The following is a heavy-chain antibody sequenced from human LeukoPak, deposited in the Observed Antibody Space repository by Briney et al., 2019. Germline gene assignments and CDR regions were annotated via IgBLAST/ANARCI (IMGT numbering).Heavy chain of an antibody. D-gene: IGHD3-10*01. CDR2: INHSGST. CDR3: AILGSGPGMDV. J-gene: IGHJ6*02. V-gene: IGHV4-34*01. Sequence: PWETLSLTCAVPGVSFSGYDRNWIRQAPGKGLEWIGEINHSGSTNYNPSLKSRVTISVDTSKNQFSLKLSSVTAADTAVYYCAILGSGPGMDVWAKGPRSPSP. CDR1: GVSFSGYD.